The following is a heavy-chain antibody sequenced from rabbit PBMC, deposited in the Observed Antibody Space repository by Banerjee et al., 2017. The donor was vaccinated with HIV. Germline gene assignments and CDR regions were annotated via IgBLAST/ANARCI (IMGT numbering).Heavy chain of an antibody. V-gene: IGHV1S40*01. D-gene: IGHD1-1*01. CDR2: IYPTYGAT. Sequence: QSLEESGGDLVKPGASLTLTCTASGFSFSSSQWICWVRQAPGKGLEWIGCIYPTYGATDYANWVNGRFTISLDNAQNTVFLQMTSLTAADTATYFCARRGVGYYGGFDLWGQGTLVTVS. CDR3: ARRGVGYYGGFDL. CDR1: GFSFSSSQW. J-gene: IGHJ4*01.